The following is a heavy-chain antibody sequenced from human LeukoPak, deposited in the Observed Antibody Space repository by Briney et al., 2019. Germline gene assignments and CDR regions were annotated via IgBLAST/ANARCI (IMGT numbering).Heavy chain of an antibody. CDR3: TRYNNDHFDY. Sequence: GGSLRLSCAGSGFTFGGYGMHWFRQTPGKGLEWVAVIAYDGSRAFYADSVKGRFTISRDNSKNTMSVQMDDLRAEDTAVYYCTRYNNDHFDYWGQGTLVTVS. CDR1: GFTFGGYG. CDR2: IAYDGSRA. D-gene: IGHD1-14*01. J-gene: IGHJ4*02. V-gene: IGHV3-33*01.